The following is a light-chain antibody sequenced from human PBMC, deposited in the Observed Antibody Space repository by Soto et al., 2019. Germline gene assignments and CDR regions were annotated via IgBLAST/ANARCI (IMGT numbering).Light chain of an antibody. Sequence: EIVLTQSPATLSLSPGERATLSCRASQSVSSYLAWYQQKPGQAPRLLIYDASNRAIGIPSRFRGSGSGTDFTFTIRSIEREAFAVSSCQQRSHCPLMYTFGQGTKLEIK. CDR1: QSVSSY. CDR3: QQRSHCPLMYT. J-gene: IGKJ2*01. V-gene: IGKV3-11*01. CDR2: DAS.